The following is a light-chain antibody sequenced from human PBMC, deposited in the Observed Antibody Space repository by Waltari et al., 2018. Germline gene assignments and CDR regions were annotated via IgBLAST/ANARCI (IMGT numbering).Light chain of an antibody. CDR3: QAWDSSTAV. CDR2: QDH. CDR1: KLGDKY. J-gene: IGLJ2*01. V-gene: IGLV3-1*01. Sequence: SYELTQPPSVSVSPGQTASITCSGDKLGDKYACWYQQRPGQSPVLVIYQDHKRPSGIPERFSGSNSGNTATLTISETQAMDEADYYCQAWDSSTAVFGGGTKLTVL.